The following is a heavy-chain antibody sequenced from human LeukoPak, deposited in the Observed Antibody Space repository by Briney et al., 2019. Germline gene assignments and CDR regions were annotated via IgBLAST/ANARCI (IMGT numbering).Heavy chain of an antibody. CDR2: INCNTGGT. Sequence: ASVKVSCKASGYTFTGFFMHWVRQAPGQGLEWMGWINCNTGGTKFAQKFQGRVTMTRDTSISTAYMELSSLRSEDTAVYYCARADPVGYWGQGTQVTVSS. J-gene: IGHJ4*02. CDR1: GYTFTGFF. V-gene: IGHV1-2*02. CDR3: ARADPVGY.